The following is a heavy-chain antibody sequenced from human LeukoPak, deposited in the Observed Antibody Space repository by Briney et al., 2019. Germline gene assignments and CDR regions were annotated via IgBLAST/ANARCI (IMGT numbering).Heavy chain of an antibody. D-gene: IGHD6-19*01. Sequence: SETLSLTCGVSGGSVSSTNWWTWIRQPPGKGLEWIGEVHLDGRTNFNPSLKSRLTMSVDLSENHVSLKLTSVTAADTAVYYCARLSSRWYFSPDYWGQGTLVTVSS. CDR1: GGSVSSTNW. CDR2: VHLDGRT. V-gene: IGHV4-4*02. J-gene: IGHJ4*02. CDR3: ARLSSRWYFSPDY.